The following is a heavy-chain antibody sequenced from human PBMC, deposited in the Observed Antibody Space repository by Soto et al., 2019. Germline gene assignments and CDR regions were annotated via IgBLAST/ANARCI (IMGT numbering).Heavy chain of an antibody. Sequence: SETLSLTCTVSGGSISSYYWSWIRQPPGKGLEWIGYIYYSGSTNYNPSLKSRVTISVDTSKNQFSLKLSSVTAADTAVYYCARAFLEGEGGGTRPVAFDIWGQGTMVTVSS. CDR3: ARAFLEGEGGGTRPVAFDI. V-gene: IGHV4-59*01. D-gene: IGHD1-7*01. CDR1: GGSISSYY. J-gene: IGHJ3*02. CDR2: IYYSGST.